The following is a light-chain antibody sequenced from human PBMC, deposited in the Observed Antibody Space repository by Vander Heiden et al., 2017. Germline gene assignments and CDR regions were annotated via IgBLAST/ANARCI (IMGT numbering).Light chain of an antibody. CDR1: NIGSKS. CDR3: QVWDTSSDHWM. Sequence: SYVLTQPPSVSVAPGQTARSTCGGNNIGSKSVHWYQQKPGQAPVVVVYDDRDRPSGIPERFSGSNSGNTATLTISRVEAGDEADYYCQVWDTSSDHWMFGGGTKLTVL. J-gene: IGLJ3*02. CDR2: DDR. V-gene: IGLV3-21*02.